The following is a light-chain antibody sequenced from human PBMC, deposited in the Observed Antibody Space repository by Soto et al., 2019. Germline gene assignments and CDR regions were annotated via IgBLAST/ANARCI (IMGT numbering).Light chain of an antibody. CDR3: STWDDSLRGLV. Sequence: QSVLTQPPSASGAPGQGISISCSGSSSNIGGNSVSWYRQVPGTAPKLLIFSNHQRPSGVPDRFSGSKSGTSASLAISGLQSEEEADYYCSTWDDSLRGLVFGGGTKVTVL. CDR1: SSNIGGNS. J-gene: IGLJ2*01. CDR2: SNH. V-gene: IGLV1-44*01.